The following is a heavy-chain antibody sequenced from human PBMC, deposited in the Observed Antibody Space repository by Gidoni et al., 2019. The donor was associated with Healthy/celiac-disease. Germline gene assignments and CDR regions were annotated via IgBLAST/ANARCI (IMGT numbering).Heavy chain of an antibody. V-gene: IGHV3-23*01. CDR2: ISGSGGST. CDR3: AKDSVWFGDGGNY. J-gene: IGHJ4*02. CDR1: GFPFSSYA. D-gene: IGHD3-10*01. Sequence: EVQLLESGGGLVQPGGSLRLSCAASGFPFSSYAMSWVRQAPGTGLEWVSAISGSGGSTYYADSVKGRFTISRDNSKNTLYLQMNSLRAEDTAVYYCAKDSVWFGDGGNYWGQGTLVTVSS.